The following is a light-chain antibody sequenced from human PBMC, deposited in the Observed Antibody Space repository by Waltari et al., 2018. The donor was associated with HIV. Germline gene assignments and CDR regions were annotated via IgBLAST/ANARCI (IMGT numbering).Light chain of an antibody. J-gene: IGLJ3*02. CDR3: SSSTTSFTRL. Sequence: QSALTQPASVSGSPGQSITISCTGTTGDIGFYNHVSWYQQHPGKAPKLMIYEVSNRPSGVSNRFSGSKSGNTASLTISGLHAEDDADYYCSSSTTSFTRLFGGGTKLTVL. CDR1: TGDIGFYNH. V-gene: IGLV2-14*03. CDR2: EVS.